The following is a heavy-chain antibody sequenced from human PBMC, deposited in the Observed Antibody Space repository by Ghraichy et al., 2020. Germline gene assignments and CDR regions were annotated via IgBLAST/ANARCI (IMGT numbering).Heavy chain of an antibody. CDR1: GGSFIGYY. J-gene: IGHJ6*02. D-gene: IGHD6-19*01. Sequence: SETLSLTCAVYGGSFIGYYWSWIRQPPGKGLEWIGEINHSGSTNYNPSLKSRVTISVDTSKNQFSLKLRPVTAADTAVYYCARGVVAGTWVKSDYYYGMDVWGQGTTVTVSS. V-gene: IGHV4-34*01. CDR2: INHSGST. CDR3: ARGVVAGTWVKSDYYYGMDV.